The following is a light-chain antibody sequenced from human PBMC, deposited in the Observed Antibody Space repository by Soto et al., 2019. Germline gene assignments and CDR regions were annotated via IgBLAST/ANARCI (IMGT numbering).Light chain of an antibody. CDR3: QQYSSYSSGT. Sequence: DIQMTQSPSTLSASEGGRVTITCRASQSIDYWLAWYQQKPGKAPKLLIYKASTLESGVPSRFSGRGSGTEFTLTISSLQPDDFATYYCQQYSSYSSGTFGQGTKVEIK. CDR1: QSIDYW. CDR2: KAS. V-gene: IGKV1-5*03. J-gene: IGKJ1*01.